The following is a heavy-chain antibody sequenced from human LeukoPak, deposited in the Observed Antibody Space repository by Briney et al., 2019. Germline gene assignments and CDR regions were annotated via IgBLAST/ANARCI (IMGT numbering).Heavy chain of an antibody. J-gene: IGHJ5*02. Sequence: SETLSLTCAVYGGSFSGYYWSWIRQPPGKGLEWIGEINHSGSTNYNPSLKSRVTISVDTSKNQFSLKLSSVTAADTAVYYCARHHPSWYYYDSSGYPTLGWFDPWGQGTLVTVSS. D-gene: IGHD3-22*01. V-gene: IGHV4-34*01. CDR1: GGSFSGYY. CDR3: ARHHPSWYYYDSSGYPTLGWFDP. CDR2: INHSGST.